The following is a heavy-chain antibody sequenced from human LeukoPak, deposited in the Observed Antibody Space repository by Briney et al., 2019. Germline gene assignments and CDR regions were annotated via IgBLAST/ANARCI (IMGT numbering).Heavy chain of an antibody. V-gene: IGHV4-34*01. Sequence: PSETLSLTCAVYGGSFSGYYWGWIRQPPGKGLEWIGSIYHSGSTYYNPSLKSRVTISVDTSKNQFSLKLSSVTAADTAVYYCARASIAARTFDYWGQGTLVTVSS. J-gene: IGHJ4*02. D-gene: IGHD6-6*01. CDR1: GGSFSGYY. CDR2: IYHSGST. CDR3: ARASIAARTFDY.